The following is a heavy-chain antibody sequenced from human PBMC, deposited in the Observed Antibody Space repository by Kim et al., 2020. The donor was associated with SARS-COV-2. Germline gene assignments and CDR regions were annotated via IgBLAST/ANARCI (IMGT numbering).Heavy chain of an antibody. CDR2: IKPNSGGT. V-gene: IGHV1-2*02. D-gene: IGHD3-22*01. Sequence: ASVKVSCKASGYTFTGYYMHWVRQAPGQGLEWMGWIKPNSGGTNYAPKFQGRVTMTRDTSISTAYMELSRLRSDDTAVYYCARTYDTSGYYPESFDCWGQGTLVTVSS. CDR3: ARTYDTSGYYPESFDC. J-gene: IGHJ4*02. CDR1: GYTFTGYY.